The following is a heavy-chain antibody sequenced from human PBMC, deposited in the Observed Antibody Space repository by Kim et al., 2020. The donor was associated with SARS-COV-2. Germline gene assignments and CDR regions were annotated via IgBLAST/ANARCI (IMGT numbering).Heavy chain of an antibody. V-gene: IGHV4-39*01. D-gene: IGHD5-18*01. CDR3: ARRRGYSYGYLDY. Sequence: NPSLSSRGAISVDTSKNQLSLKLGSVTGSDTALYYCARRRGYSYGYLDYWGQGTLVTVSS. J-gene: IGHJ4*02.